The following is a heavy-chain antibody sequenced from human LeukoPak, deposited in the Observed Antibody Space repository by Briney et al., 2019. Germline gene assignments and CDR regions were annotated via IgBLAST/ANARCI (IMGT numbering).Heavy chain of an antibody. Sequence: PSETLSLTCTVSGGSISSYYWSWIRQPPGKGLEWIGYIYYSGSTNYNPSLKSRVTISLDTSKNQFSLKLSSVTAADTAVYYCARRDRGYYYTMDVWGQGTTVTVSS. V-gene: IGHV4-59*01. D-gene: IGHD1-14*01. CDR3: ARRDRGYYYTMDV. J-gene: IGHJ6*02. CDR2: IYYSGST. CDR1: GGSISSYY.